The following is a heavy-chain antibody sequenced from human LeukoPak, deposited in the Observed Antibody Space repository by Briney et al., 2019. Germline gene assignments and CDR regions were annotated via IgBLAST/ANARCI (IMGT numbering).Heavy chain of an antibody. CDR2: ISSSSSYI. CDR1: GFTFSSYS. CDR3: ARQSYYYYYMDV. Sequence: GGSLRLSCAASGFTFSSYSMNWVRQAPGKGLEWVSSISSSSSYIYYADSVKGRFTISRDNTKNSLYLQMNSLRAEDTAVYYCARQSYYYYYMDVWGKGTTVTVSS. V-gene: IGHV3-21*01. J-gene: IGHJ6*03.